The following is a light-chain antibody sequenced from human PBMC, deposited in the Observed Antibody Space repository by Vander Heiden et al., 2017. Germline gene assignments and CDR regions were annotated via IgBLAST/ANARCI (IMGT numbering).Light chain of an antibody. CDR2: DNG. CDR3: QSFDSGLRAVT. V-gene: IGLV1-40*01. J-gene: IGLJ2*01. CDR1: SSNIGAGYD. Sequence: QSVLTQPPSVSGAPGQRVTISCPGNSSNIGAGYDVQWYQQVAGAAPRLLVYDNGNRPSGVPDRFSGSKSGTSASLAITGLQAEDEADYYCQSFDSGLRAVTFGGGTTLTV.